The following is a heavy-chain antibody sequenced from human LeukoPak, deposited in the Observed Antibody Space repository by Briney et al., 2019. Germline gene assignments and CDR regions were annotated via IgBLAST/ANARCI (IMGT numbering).Heavy chain of an antibody. J-gene: IGHJ4*02. Sequence: FTGXYMHWVRQAPGQGLEWMGWINPNSGGTNYAQKFQGRVTMTRDTSISTAYMELSRLRSDDTAVYYCAXXXLRXFDWLLMGPXYWGQGTLVTVSS. V-gene: IGHV1-2*02. CDR1: FTGXY. D-gene: IGHD3-9*01. CDR3: AXXXLRXFDWLLMGPXY. CDR2: INPNSGGT.